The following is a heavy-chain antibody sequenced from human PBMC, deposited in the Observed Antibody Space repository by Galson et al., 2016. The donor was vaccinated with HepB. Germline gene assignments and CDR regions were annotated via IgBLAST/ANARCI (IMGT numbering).Heavy chain of an antibody. Sequence: SLRLSCAASGFTFSSYFMHWVRQAPGKGLEYISTTSNDGRSRYFVDSVRGRFTISRDNSKNTVYLQMSSLRPEDSATYYCLKSGYCGITDCFHAFDIWGQGTMVTVSS. D-gene: IGHD2-2*01. V-gene: IGHV3-64D*08. CDR2: TSNDGRSR. CDR3: LKSGYCGITDCFHAFDI. J-gene: IGHJ3*02. CDR1: GFTFSSYF.